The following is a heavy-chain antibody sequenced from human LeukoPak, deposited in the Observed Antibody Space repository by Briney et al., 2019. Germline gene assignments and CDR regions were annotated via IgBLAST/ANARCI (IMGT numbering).Heavy chain of an antibody. CDR1: GFTFSSYG. D-gene: IGHD3-9*01. CDR3: AKDFAKDYDILTGPDPGYYFDY. Sequence: PGRSLRLSCAASGFTFSSYGMHWVRQAPGKGLEWVAVISYDGSNKYYADSVKGRFTISRDNSKNTLYLQMNSLRAEDTAVYYCAKDFAKDYDILTGPDPGYYFDYWGQGTLVTVSS. CDR2: ISYDGSNK. J-gene: IGHJ4*02. V-gene: IGHV3-30*18.